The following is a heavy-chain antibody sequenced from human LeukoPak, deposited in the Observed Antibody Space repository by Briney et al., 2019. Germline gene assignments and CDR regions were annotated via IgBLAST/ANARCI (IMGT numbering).Heavy chain of an antibody. J-gene: IGHJ4*02. CDR2: INHSGST. V-gene: IGHV4-34*01. D-gene: IGHD5-12*01. CDR1: GGSFSSYY. CDR3: ARGGQWLRPFDY. Sequence: SETLSLTCAVYGGSFSSYYWSWIRQPPGKGLEWIGEINHSGSTNYNPSVKSRVTISLDTSKNQSSLKLSSVTGAETAVYYCARGGQWLRPFDYWGQGTLVTVSS.